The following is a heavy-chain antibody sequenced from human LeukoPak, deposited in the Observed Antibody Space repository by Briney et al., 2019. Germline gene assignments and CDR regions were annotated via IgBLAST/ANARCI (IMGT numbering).Heavy chain of an antibody. J-gene: IGHJ5*02. CDR2: INLNRGGT. D-gene: IGHD2-15*01. V-gene: IGHV1-2*02. CDR1: GYTFTGYY. Sequence: ASVKVSCKASGYTFTGYYMYWVRLAPGPGIEWMGLINLNRGGTNYAQQFQRRVTMTRVTTISTAYMLLSRLISDDAAVYYCAREVVVVAARDLAAVVGWFAPCGEGTLVTVSS. CDR3: AREVVVVAARDLAAVVGWFAP.